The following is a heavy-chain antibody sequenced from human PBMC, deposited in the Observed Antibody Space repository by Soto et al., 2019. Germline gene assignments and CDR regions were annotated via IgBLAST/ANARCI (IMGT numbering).Heavy chain of an antibody. V-gene: IGHV1-69*01. J-gene: IGHJ4*02. CDR2: IIPIFCTA. D-gene: IGHD5-12*01. Sequence: QVQLVQSGAEVKKPGSSVKVSCKASGGTFSSYAISWVRQAPGQGLEWMGGIIPIFCTANYAQKFHGRVTITPDESTSTAYMELSSLRSEDTAVYYCARLGWHGYKSSYYFDYWGQGTLVTVSS. CDR3: ARLGWHGYKSSYYFDY. CDR1: GGTFSSYA.